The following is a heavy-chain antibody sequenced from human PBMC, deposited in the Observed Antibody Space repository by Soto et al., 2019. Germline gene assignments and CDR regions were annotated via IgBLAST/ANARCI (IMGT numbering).Heavy chain of an antibody. D-gene: IGHD4-17*01. J-gene: IGHJ4*02. CDR1: GFAVSNNY. CDR3: ATDYGDYVNH. CDR2: IYSDGST. V-gene: IGHV3-66*01. Sequence: EVQLVESGGGLVQPGGSLRLSCAASGFAVSNNYMSWVRQAPGKGLEWVSVIYSDGSTYYADSVKGRFTISRDNSKNTLDLQMNSLRAEDTALYYCATDYGDYVNHWGQGTLVTVSS.